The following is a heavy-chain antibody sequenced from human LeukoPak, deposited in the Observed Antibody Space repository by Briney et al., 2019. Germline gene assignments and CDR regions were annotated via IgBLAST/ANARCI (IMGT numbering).Heavy chain of an antibody. CDR3: ASRRTYGSGSYYPPIDY. Sequence: SETLSLTCTVSGGSISSYYWSWIRQPPGKGLEWIGEINHSGSTNYNPSLKSRVTISVDTSKNQFSLKLSSVTAADTAVYYCASRRTYGSGSYYPPIDYWGQGTLVTVSS. J-gene: IGHJ4*02. V-gene: IGHV4-34*01. CDR1: GGSISSYY. CDR2: INHSGST. D-gene: IGHD3-10*01.